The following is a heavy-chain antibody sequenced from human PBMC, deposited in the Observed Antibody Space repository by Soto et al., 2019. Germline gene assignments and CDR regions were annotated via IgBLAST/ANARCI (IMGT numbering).Heavy chain of an antibody. Sequence: SXTLSLTCPISGDSVSSNSAAWNWIRQSPSRGLEWLGRTYYRSKWYNDYAVSVKSRITINPDTSKNQFSLQLNSVTPEDTAVYYCALGVAVAGPYYYYGMDVWGQGTTVTVSS. CDR1: GDSVSSNSAA. J-gene: IGHJ6*02. V-gene: IGHV6-1*01. CDR3: ALGVAVAGPYYYYGMDV. D-gene: IGHD6-19*01. CDR2: TYYRSKWYN.